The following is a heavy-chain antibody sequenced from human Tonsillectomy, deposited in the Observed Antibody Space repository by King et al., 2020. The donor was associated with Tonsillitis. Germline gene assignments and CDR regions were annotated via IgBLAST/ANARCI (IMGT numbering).Heavy chain of an antibody. Sequence: VQLQESGPGLEKPSETLSLTCTVSGGSISGYYWSWIRQPPGKGLEWIGYIYYSGSTNYSPSLRSRVSISVDTSKNQFSLKLSSVTAADTAVYYCARDTVAGIDYWGQGTLVTVSS. V-gene: IGHV4-59*01. CDR1: GGSISGYY. J-gene: IGHJ4*02. CDR2: IYYSGST. D-gene: IGHD6-19*01. CDR3: ARDTVAGIDY.